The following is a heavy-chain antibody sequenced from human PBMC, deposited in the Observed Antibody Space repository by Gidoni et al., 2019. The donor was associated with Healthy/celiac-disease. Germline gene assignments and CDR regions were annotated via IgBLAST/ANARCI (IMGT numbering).Heavy chain of an antibody. CDR3: AKGGLKEWELSFDY. J-gene: IGHJ4*02. CDR2: ISGSGGST. CDR1: GFPFSSYA. Sequence: EVQLLESGGGLVQPGGSLRLSCAAAGFPFSSYAMSWVRQAPGKGLEWVSAISGSGGSTYYADSVKGRLTISRDNSKNTLYLQMNSLRAEDTAVYYCAKGGLKEWELSFDYWGQGTLVTVSS. D-gene: IGHD1-26*01. V-gene: IGHV3-23*01.